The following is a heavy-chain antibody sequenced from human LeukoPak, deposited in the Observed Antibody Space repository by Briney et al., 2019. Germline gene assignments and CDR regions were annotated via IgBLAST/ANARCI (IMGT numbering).Heavy chain of an antibody. V-gene: IGHV3-30*04. J-gene: IGHJ5*02. CDR1: GFTLSSYA. Sequence: GRSLRLSCAASGFTLSSYAMHWVRQAPGKGLEWEAVISYDGSNKYYADSVKGRFTITRDNSKNTLYMKMNSLRTEDKAVYYCARDENYYGSGSYQNWFDPWGQGTLVTVSS. D-gene: IGHD3-10*01. CDR3: ARDENYYGSGSYQNWFDP. CDR2: ISYDGSNK.